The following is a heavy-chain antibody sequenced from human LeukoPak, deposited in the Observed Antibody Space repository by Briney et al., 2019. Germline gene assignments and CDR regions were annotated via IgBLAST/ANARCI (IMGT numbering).Heavy chain of an antibody. Sequence: GGSLRLSRAASGFTFSRYLMSWVRQAPGKGLECVAMINEDGSAGYYVDSAKGRFTISRDNAKNSLYLQMNNPRAGDTAVYYCAGEPRSLAYWGQGALVTVSS. CDR3: AGEPRSLAY. CDR1: GFTFSRYL. CDR2: INEDGSAG. J-gene: IGHJ4*02. V-gene: IGHV3-7*01. D-gene: IGHD3-16*01.